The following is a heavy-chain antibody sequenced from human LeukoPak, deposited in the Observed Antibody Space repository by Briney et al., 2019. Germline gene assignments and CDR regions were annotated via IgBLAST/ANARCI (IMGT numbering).Heavy chain of an antibody. CDR1: GGTFNNYA. CDR2: IIPIFGTA. J-gene: IGHJ6*03. Sequence: ASVKVSCKASGGTFNNYAFSWVRQAPGQGLEWMGGIIPIFGTANYAQKFQGRVTITADESTSTAYMELSSLRSEDTAVYYCARCMADCSSTSCYDYYYYYMDVWGKGTTVTVSS. D-gene: IGHD2-2*01. V-gene: IGHV1-69*13. CDR3: ARCMADCSSTSCYDYYYYYMDV.